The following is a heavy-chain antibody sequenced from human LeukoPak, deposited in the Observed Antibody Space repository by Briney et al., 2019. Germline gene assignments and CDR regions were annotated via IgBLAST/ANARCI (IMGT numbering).Heavy chain of an antibody. Sequence: GGSLRLSCAASGFTFSSYSMNWVRQAPGKGLEWVSSISSSSSYIYYADSVKGRFTISRDNAKNSLYLQMNSLRAEDTAVYYCARGPWIRYCSSTSCSRYMDVWGKGTTVTISS. CDR1: GFTFSSYS. J-gene: IGHJ6*03. D-gene: IGHD2-2*01. V-gene: IGHV3-21*01. CDR3: ARGPWIRYCSSTSCSRYMDV. CDR2: ISSSSSYI.